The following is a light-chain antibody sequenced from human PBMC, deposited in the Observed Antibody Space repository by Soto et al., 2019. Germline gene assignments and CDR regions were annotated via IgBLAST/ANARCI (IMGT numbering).Light chain of an antibody. CDR1: QSIHRY. Sequence: EIVLTQLPSTRSLPQEEGATPPSRASQSIHRYLAWYQQKPGQAPRLLIYDASSRATGIPATFSASGSGTDFTLTINNLEPEDFAVYYCQQRRSWPRTFGGGTKVDIK. J-gene: IGKJ4*01. CDR2: DAS. V-gene: IGKV3-11*01. CDR3: QQRRSWPRT.